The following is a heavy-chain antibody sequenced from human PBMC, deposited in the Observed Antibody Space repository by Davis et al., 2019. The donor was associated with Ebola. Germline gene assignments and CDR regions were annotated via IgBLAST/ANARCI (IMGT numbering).Heavy chain of an antibody. J-gene: IGHJ4*02. Sequence: PGGSLRPSFAAPALAAGSTFSSYSMNWVRQAPGQGLEWVASISRTSSNKYYADSVKGRFTIFRDNAKNSMYLQLDRLRAEETAMYYCARQFSNFVSKPDYYWGQGTLVTVSS. V-gene: IGHV3-21*06. CDR3: ARQFSNFVSKPDYY. D-gene: IGHD4-11*01. CDR2: ISRTSSNK. CDR1: ALAAGSTFSSYS.